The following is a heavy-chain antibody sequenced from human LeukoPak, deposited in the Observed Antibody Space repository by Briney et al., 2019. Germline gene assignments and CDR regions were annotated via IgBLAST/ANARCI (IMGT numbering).Heavy chain of an antibody. Sequence: GASVKVSCKASGYTFNSYYMHWVRQAPGQGLEWMGIINPSGGNTRYPQKFQDRVTMTRDTSTSTVYMELSSLKSDDTAIYYCARGVFGELEKLMFQHWGQGTLVTVSS. J-gene: IGHJ1*01. CDR3: ARGVFGELEKLMFQH. D-gene: IGHD3-10*02. CDR2: INPSGGNT. V-gene: IGHV1-46*02. CDR1: GYTFNSYY.